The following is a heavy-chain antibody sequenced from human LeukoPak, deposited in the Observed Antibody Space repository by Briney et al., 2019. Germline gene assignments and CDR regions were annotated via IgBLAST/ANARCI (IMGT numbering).Heavy chain of an antibody. CDR1: GGSVSPYY. D-gene: IGHD1-20*01. Sequence: AETLSLTCTVSGGSVSPYYLSWVRQAPGKGLEWVGIIYSSGTTYYNPALTSRVTISIDTSKNQFALKLTSVADADTAVYYCARSVTGANNRFDPWGQGTLVTVSS. CDR2: IYSSGTT. J-gene: IGHJ5*02. V-gene: IGHV4-4*09. CDR3: ARSVTGANNRFDP.